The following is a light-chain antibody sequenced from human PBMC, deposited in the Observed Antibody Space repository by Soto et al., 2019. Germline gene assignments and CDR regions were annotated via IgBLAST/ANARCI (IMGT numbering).Light chain of an antibody. V-gene: IGLV7-46*01. CDR1: TGPVTSGHY. CDR2: DTT. Sequence: VVTQEPSLTVSPGGTVTLTCGSSTGPVTSGHYPYWFQQKPGQAPRTLIYDTTYKHSWTPARFSGSLLGGKAALTLSGAQPEDEAEYYCLLSYSGAGGGVFGGGTKLTVL. J-gene: IGLJ2*01. CDR3: LLSYSGAGGGV.